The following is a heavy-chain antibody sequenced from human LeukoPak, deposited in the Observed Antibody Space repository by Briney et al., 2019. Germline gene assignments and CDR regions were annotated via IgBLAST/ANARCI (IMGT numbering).Heavy chain of an antibody. Sequence: ASVKVSCKASGYTFTSYGISWVRQAPGQGLEWMGWISAYNGNTNYAQKLQGRVTMTTDTSTSTAYMELRSLRSDDTAVYYCARTTVTTSYYYYYYTDVWGKGTTVTVSS. CDR1: GYTFTSYG. D-gene: IGHD4-17*01. CDR3: ARTTVTTSYYYYYYTDV. J-gene: IGHJ6*03. V-gene: IGHV1-18*01. CDR2: ISAYNGNT.